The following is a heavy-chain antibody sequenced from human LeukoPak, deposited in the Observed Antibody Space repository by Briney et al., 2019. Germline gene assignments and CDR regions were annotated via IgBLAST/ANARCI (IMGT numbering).Heavy chain of an antibody. Sequence: GGSLRLSCAASGFTFSSYGMHWVRPAPGKGLEWVAVISYDGSNKYYADSVKGRFTISRDNSKNTLYLQMNSLRAEDTAVYYCAKDFAPIAVAGTGGDYWGQGTLVTVSS. CDR2: ISYDGSNK. CDR1: GFTFSSYG. D-gene: IGHD6-19*01. CDR3: AKDFAPIAVAGTGGDY. J-gene: IGHJ4*02. V-gene: IGHV3-30*18.